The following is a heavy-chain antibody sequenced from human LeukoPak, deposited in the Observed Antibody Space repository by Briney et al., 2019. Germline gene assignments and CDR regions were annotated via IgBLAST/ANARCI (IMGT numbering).Heavy chain of an antibody. CDR3: NTYHFDY. CDR1: GFTFSSYA. V-gene: IGHV3-30-3*01. D-gene: IGHD2-2*01. CDR2: ISYDGSNK. J-gene: IGHJ4*02. Sequence: GGSLRLSCAASGFTFSSYAMHWVRQAPGKGLEWVAVISYDGSNKYYADSVKGRFTISRDNSKNTLYLQMNSLRAEDTAVYYCNTYHFDYWGQGTLVTVSS.